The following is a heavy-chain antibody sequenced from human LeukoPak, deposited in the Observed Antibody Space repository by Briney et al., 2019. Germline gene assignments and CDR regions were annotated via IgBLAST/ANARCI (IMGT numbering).Heavy chain of an antibody. D-gene: IGHD5-18*01. Sequence: PSETLSLTCAVYGGSFSGYYWSWTRQPPGKGLEWIGEINHSGSTNYNPSLKSRVTISVDTSKNQFSLKLSSVTAADTAVYYCARVGSYGTGFDYWGQGTLVTVSS. CDR2: INHSGST. J-gene: IGHJ4*02. CDR3: ARVGSYGTGFDY. CDR1: GGSFSGYY. V-gene: IGHV4-34*01.